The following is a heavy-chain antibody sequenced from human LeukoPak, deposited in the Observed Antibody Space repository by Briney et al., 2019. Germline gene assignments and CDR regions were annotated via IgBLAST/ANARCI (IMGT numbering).Heavy chain of an antibody. J-gene: IGHJ4*02. D-gene: IGHD6-13*01. CDR3: ARHRTRYSSSTYYFDY. CDR2: INHSGST. CDR1: GGSFSGYY. V-gene: IGHV4-34*01. Sequence: SETLSLTCAVYGGSFSGYYWSWIRQPPGKGLEWIGEINHSGSTNYNSSLKSRVTISVDTSKNQFSLKLSSVTAADTAVYYCARHRTRYSSSTYYFDYWGQGTLVAVSS.